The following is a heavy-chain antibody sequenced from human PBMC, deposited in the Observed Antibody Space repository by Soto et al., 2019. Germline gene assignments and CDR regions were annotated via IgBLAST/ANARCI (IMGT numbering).Heavy chain of an antibody. D-gene: IGHD3-10*01. J-gene: IGHJ6*02. CDR2: IYYSGST. CDR3: ASYTDYYGSGSRDYYYYGMDV. Sequence: TSETLSLTCTVSGGSISSSSYYWGWIRQPPGKGLEWIGSIYYSGSTYYNPSLKSRVTISVDTSKNQFSLKLSSVTAADTAVYYCASYTDYYGSGSRDYYYYGMDVWGQGTTVTVSS. CDR1: GGSISSSSYY. V-gene: IGHV4-39*01.